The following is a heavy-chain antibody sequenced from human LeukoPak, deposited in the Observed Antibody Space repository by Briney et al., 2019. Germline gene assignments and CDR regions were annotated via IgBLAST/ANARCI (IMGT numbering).Heavy chain of an antibody. CDR1: GGSFSGYY. J-gene: IGHJ4*02. D-gene: IGHD3-9*01. CDR2: INHSGST. V-gene: IGHV4-34*01. Sequence: PSETLSLTCAVYGGSFSGYYWSWIRQPPGKGLEWIGEINHSGSTNYNPSLKSRVTISVDTSKNQFSLKLSSVTAAYTAVYYCARGTGYSPTDYWGQGTLVTVSS. CDR3: ARGTGYSPTDY.